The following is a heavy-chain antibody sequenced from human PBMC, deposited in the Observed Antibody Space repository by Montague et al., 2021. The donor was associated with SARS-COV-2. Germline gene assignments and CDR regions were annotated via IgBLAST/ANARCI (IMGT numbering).Heavy chain of an antibody. J-gene: IGHJ4*02. V-gene: IGHV4-59*01. Sequence: SETLSLTCTVSGGSISSYYWSWIRQPPGEGLEWVWYIYYSRSTNYNPSLKSQVTISVDTSKNQFSLKLSSVTAADTAVYYCSRRSLGYCSGGSCYSGYDYWGQGTLVTVSS. D-gene: IGHD2-15*01. CDR3: SRRSLGYCSGGSCYSGYDY. CDR2: IYYSRST. CDR1: GGSISSYY.